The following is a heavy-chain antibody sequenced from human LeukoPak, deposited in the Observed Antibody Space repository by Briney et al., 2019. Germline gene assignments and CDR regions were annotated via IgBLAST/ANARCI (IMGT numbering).Heavy chain of an antibody. V-gene: IGHV4-59*08. Sequence: SETLSLTCTVSGGSISRHYWSWIRQAPGKGLEWIGYISYSGSTNYNPSLKSRVTISVDTSKNQFSLKLSSVTAADTAVFYCARHVGPGYSYGFDNWGQGTLVTISS. J-gene: IGHJ4*02. CDR1: GGSISRHY. D-gene: IGHD5-18*01. CDR2: ISYSGST. CDR3: ARHVGPGYSYGFDN.